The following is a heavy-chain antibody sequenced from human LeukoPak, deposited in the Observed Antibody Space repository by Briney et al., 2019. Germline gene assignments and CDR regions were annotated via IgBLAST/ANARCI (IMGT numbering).Heavy chain of an antibody. CDR1: GFTFSSYG. V-gene: IGHV3-30*18. Sequence: GGSLRLSCAASGFTFSSYGMHWVRQAPGKGLEWLAVISYDGSNKYYADSVKGRFTISRDNSKNTLYLQMNSLRAEDTAVYYCAKLPGYNDAFDIWGQGTMVTVSS. CDR3: AKLPGYNDAFDI. J-gene: IGHJ3*02. CDR2: ISYDGSNK. D-gene: IGHD5-24*01.